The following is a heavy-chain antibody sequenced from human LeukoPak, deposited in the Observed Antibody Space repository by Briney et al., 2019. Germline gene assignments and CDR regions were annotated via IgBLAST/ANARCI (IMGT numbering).Heavy chain of an antibody. V-gene: IGHV3-30-3*01. J-gene: IGHJ4*02. CDR1: GFTFSSYA. Sequence: GGSLRLSCAASGFTFSSYAMHWVRQAPGKGLEWVAVISYDGSNKYYADSVKGRFTISRDNSKNTLYLQMNSLRAEGTAVYYCARAVGATSYYFDYWGQGTLVTVSS. D-gene: IGHD1-26*01. CDR3: ARAVGATSYYFDY. CDR2: ISYDGSNK.